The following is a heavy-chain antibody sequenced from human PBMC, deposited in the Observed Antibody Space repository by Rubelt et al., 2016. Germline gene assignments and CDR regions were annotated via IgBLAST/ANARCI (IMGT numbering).Heavy chain of an antibody. V-gene: IGHV4-34*02. Sequence: QVQLQQWGAGLLKASETLSRTCAVYGGSFSGYFWSWVRQPPGKGLEWIGEINHSGSTNYNPPLKSRVTISVDTSKNQFSLKLGSVTAADTAVYYCARGADSSGYYYWGQGILVTVSS. CDR2: INHSGST. CDR1: GGSFSGYF. J-gene: IGHJ4*02. D-gene: IGHD3-22*01. CDR3: ARGADSSGYYY.